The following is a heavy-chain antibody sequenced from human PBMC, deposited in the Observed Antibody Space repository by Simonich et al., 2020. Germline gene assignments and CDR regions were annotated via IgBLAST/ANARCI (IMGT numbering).Heavy chain of an antibody. J-gene: IGHJ4*02. CDR2: CDPEDGET. V-gene: IGHV1-24*01. D-gene: IGHD6-6*01. CDR1: GYTLTELS. CDR3: ATAPVYSSSSFDY. Sequence: QVQLVQSGAEVKKPGASVKVSCKVSGYTLTELSMHLVRQAPGKGLGWVGVCDPEDGETIYAQKFQDRVTMTEDTSTDTAYMELSSLRSEDTAVYYCATAPVYSSSSFDYWGQGTLVTVSS.